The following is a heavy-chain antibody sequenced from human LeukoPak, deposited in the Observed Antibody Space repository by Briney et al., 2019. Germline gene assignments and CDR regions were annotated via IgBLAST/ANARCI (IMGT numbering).Heavy chain of an antibody. D-gene: IGHD6-6*01. J-gene: IGHJ4*02. CDR3: ARVASSIAARYFDY. Sequence: ASVKVSCKASGGTFSSYAISWVRQAPGQGLEWMGGIIPIFGTANYAQKFQGRVTITADKSTSTAYMELSSLRSEDTAVYYCARVASSIAARYFDYWGQGTLVTVSS. CDR1: GGTFSSYA. CDR2: IIPIFGTA. V-gene: IGHV1-69*06.